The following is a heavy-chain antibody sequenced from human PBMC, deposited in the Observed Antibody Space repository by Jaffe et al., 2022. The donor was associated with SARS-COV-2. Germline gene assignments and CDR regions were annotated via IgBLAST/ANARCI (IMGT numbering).Heavy chain of an antibody. CDR3: ARTRHWEDYYYGMDV. CDR2: IFSNDEK. D-gene: IGHD1-26*01. J-gene: IGHJ6*02. Sequence: QVTLKESGPVLVKPTETLTLTCTVSGFSLSNARMGVSWIRQPPGKALEWLAHIFSNDEKSYSTSLKSRLTISKDTSKSQVVLTMTNMDPVDTATYYCARTRHWEDYYYGMDVWGQGTTVTVSS. V-gene: IGHV2-26*01. CDR1: GFSLSNARMG.